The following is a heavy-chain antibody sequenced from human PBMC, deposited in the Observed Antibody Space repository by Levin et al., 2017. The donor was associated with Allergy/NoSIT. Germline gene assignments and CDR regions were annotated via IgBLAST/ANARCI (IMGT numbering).Heavy chain of an antibody. CDR2: ISSSSSTI. J-gene: IGHJ6*02. D-gene: IGHD2-2*02. CDR3: ARDDGDIVVVPAAINYYYYGMDV. Sequence: GESLKISCAASGFTFSSYSMNWVRQAPGKGLEWVSYISSSSSTIYYADSVKGRFTISRDNAKNSLYLQMNSLRDEDTAVYYCARDDGDIVVVPAAINYYYYGMDVWGQGTTVTVSS. V-gene: IGHV3-48*02. CDR1: GFTFSSYS.